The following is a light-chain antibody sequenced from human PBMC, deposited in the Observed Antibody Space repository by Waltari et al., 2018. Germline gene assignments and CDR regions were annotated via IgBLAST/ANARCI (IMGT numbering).Light chain of an antibody. CDR1: QSVSTD. J-gene: IGKJ3*01. CDR3: QQRSNSFA. CDR2: EAS. Sequence: EIALTQSPAPLPLFPGERATLSCRASQSVSTDLAWYHQNPGQAPRLLIYEASTRAASIPARFSGSGSVTDFTLTVSSLEPEDFAVYYCQQRSNSFAFGPGTRVDIK. V-gene: IGKV3-11*01.